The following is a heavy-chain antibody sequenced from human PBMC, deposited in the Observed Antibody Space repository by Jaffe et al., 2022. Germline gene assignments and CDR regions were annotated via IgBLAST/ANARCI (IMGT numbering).Heavy chain of an antibody. CDR2: ISIGGNST. V-gene: IGHV3-23*01. CDR3: AKDYSTGWPSGAFDI. CDR1: GFSFSSSD. Sequence: EVQLLESGGGLVQPGGSLRLSCAASGFSFSSSDMTWVRQGLGKGLEWVSGISIGGNSTYYADSVKGRFTISRDNSKNTLYLQMNSLRAEDTAVYYCAKDYSTGWPSGAFDIWSQGTMVTVSS. J-gene: IGHJ3*02. D-gene: IGHD6-19*01.